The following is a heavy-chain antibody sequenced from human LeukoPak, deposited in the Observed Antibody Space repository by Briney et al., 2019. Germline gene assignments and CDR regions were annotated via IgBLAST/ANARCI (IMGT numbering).Heavy chain of an antibody. CDR1: GFTFSGSA. CDR2: IRSKANSYAT. Sequence: GGSLRLSCAASGFTFSGSAMHWVRQASGKGLEWVGRIRSKANSYATAYAASVKVRFTISRDDSKNTAYLQMNSLKTEDTAVYYCTRLIGYCSSTSCYRGNDYWGQGTLVTVSS. D-gene: IGHD2-2*02. V-gene: IGHV3-73*01. J-gene: IGHJ4*02. CDR3: TRLIGYCSSTSCYRGNDY.